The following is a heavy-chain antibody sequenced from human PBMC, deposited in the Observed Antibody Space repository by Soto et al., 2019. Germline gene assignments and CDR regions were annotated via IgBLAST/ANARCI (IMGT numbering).Heavy chain of an antibody. Sequence: ASVKVSCKASGGTFSSYTISWVRQAPGQGLEWVGWISAYNGNFNYAQKFQGWVTMTRDTSISTAYMELSRLRSDDTAVYYCARDGSKGMDVWGQGTTVTVSS. V-gene: IGHV1-2*04. CDR2: ISAYNGNF. J-gene: IGHJ6*02. CDR3: ARDGSKGMDV. D-gene: IGHD1-26*01. CDR1: GGTFSSYT.